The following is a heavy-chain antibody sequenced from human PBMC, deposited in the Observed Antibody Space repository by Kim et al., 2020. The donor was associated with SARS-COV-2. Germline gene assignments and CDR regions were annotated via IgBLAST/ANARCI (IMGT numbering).Heavy chain of an antibody. V-gene: IGHV4-59*12. CDR3: ARLILNVDTSYYPVPRYYYNSMEV. CDR2: IYYSGST. D-gene: IGHD5-18*01. CDR1: GGSISSYY. Sequence: SETLSLTCTVSGGSISSYYWSWIRQPPGKGLEWIGYIYYSGSTNYNPSLKSRVTISVDTSKNQFSLKLNSVTAADTAVYYCARLILNVDTSYYPVPRYYYNSMEVSSQGTPVTVPS. J-gene: IGHJ6*02.